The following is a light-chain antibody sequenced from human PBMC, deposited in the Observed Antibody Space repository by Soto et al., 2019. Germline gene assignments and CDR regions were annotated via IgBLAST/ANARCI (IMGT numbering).Light chain of an antibody. Sequence: ETVMTQSPATLPLSPGERATLSCRTSQSVSSKLVWYQQKPGQAPRFLIYGASTRATGIPARFRGSGSGTEFTLTIDSLQSEDFEVYYCQQYNNWPITFGQGTRLEIK. CDR1: QSVSSK. CDR2: GAS. CDR3: QQYNNWPIT. J-gene: IGKJ5*01. V-gene: IGKV3-15*01.